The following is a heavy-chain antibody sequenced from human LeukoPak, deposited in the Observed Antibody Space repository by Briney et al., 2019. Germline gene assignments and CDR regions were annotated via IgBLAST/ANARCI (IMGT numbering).Heavy chain of an antibody. CDR2: IRYDGSNK. Sequence: GGSLRLSCAASGFTFSSYGMHWVRQAPGKGLGWVAFIRYDGSNKYYADSVKGRFTISRDNSKNTLYLQMNSLRAEDTAVYYCAKVGKTENYYGSGRFSYYYYMDVWGKGTTVTISS. D-gene: IGHD3-10*01. J-gene: IGHJ6*03. CDR1: GFTFSSYG. V-gene: IGHV3-30*02. CDR3: AKVGKTENYYGSGRFSYYYYMDV.